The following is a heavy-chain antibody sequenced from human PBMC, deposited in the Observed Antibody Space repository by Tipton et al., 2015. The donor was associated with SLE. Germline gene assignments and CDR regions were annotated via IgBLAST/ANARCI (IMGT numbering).Heavy chain of an antibody. D-gene: IGHD3-3*01. J-gene: IGHJ3*01. CDR2: VYYGGST. CDR3: ARALPFNYDFWSGYSTDPFDV. V-gene: IGHV4-59*01. CDR1: GGSISRYY. Sequence: TLSLTCTVSGGSISRYYWSWVRQPPGKPLEWIGYVYYGGSTKYNPSLKSRVTISVDTSKNQFSLKLTSVTAADTAVYYCARALPFNYDFWSGYSTDPFDVWGQGTMVTVSA.